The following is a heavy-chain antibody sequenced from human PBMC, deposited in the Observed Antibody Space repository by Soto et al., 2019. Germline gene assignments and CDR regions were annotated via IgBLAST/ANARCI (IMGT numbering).Heavy chain of an antibody. Sequence: QVQLVESGGGVVQPGRSLRLSCAASGFTFSSYGMHWVRQAPGKGLEWVAVISYDGSNKYYADSVKGRFTISRDNCKNTLYLQMHSLRAEDTAVYYCAKVASYGYYYYGMDVWGQGTTVTVSS. CDR2: ISYDGSNK. CDR1: GFTFSSYG. J-gene: IGHJ6*02. V-gene: IGHV3-30*18. D-gene: IGHD5-18*01. CDR3: AKVASYGYYYYGMDV.